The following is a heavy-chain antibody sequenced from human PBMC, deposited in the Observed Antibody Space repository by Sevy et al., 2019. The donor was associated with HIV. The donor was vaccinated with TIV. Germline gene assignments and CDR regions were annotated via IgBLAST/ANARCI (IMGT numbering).Heavy chain of an antibody. CDR1: GFTFGDYA. Sequence: GGSLRLSCTASGFTFGDYAMSWFRQAPGKGLEWVGFIRSKAYCGTTEYAASVKGRFTISRDDSKSIAYLQMNSLKTEDTAVYYCTGLQYYYDSSGLEGGYYFDYWGQGTLVTVSS. J-gene: IGHJ4*02. CDR3: TGLQYYYDSSGLEGGYYFDY. V-gene: IGHV3-49*03. D-gene: IGHD3-22*01. CDR2: IRSKAYCGTT.